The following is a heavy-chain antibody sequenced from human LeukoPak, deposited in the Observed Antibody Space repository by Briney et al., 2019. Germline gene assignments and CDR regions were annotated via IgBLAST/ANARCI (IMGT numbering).Heavy chain of an antibody. Sequence: ASVKVSCKASGYTFTGYYMHWVRQAPGQGLEWMGWINRNSGGTNYAQKFQGRVTMTRDTSISTAYMELSRLRSDDTAVYYCARDGNWNDDYYYYYYMDVWGKGTTVTVSS. J-gene: IGHJ6*03. D-gene: IGHD1-1*01. CDR1: GYTFTGYY. V-gene: IGHV1-2*02. CDR3: ARDGNWNDDYYYYYYMDV. CDR2: INRNSGGT.